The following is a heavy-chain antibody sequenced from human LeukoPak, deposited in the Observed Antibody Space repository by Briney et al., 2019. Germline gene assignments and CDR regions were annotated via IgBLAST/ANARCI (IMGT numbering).Heavy chain of an antibody. CDR2: IIPIVGTA. CDR1: GVTFSSYA. CDR3: ARSRLNYDILTGYYHDAFDI. D-gene: IGHD3-9*01. V-gene: IGHV1-69*13. Sequence: ASLKVSCKASGVTFSSYAISWVRQAPGQGLEWMGGIIPIVGTAYYAQKVKGRVTITGDESTNTSYMQMSSLRSEDTAVYYCARSRLNYDILTGYYHDAFDIWGQGTMVTVSS. J-gene: IGHJ3*02.